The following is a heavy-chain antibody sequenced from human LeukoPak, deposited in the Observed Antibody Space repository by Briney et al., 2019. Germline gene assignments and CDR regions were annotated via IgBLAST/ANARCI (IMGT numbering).Heavy chain of an antibody. J-gene: IGHJ6*02. Sequence: GGSLRLSCSASGFTFNRFYLHWVRQAPGKGLEFVSHISSNGATTYYADSVKGRFTISRDNSKNTLYLQMNSLRAEDTAVYYCAKDFLITGAFYYYYGMDVWGQGTTVTVSS. V-gene: IGHV3-64*04. CDR2: ISSNGATT. CDR3: AKDFLITGAFYYYYGMDV. D-gene: IGHD1-20*01. CDR1: GFTFNRFY.